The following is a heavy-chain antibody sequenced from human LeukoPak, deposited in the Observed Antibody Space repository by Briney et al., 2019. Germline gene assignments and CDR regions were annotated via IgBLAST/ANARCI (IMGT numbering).Heavy chain of an antibody. D-gene: IGHD3-22*01. CDR1: GFTFSDYY. Sequence: GGSLRLSCAASGFTFSDYYMSWIRQAPGKGLEWVSYISSSGSTIYYADSVKGRFTISRDNSKNTLYLQMNSLRAEDTAVYYCARGFPHHYDSRGIKFDFWGQGILVSVSS. J-gene: IGHJ4*02. CDR2: ISSSGSTI. V-gene: IGHV3-11*04. CDR3: ARGFPHHYDSRGIKFDF.